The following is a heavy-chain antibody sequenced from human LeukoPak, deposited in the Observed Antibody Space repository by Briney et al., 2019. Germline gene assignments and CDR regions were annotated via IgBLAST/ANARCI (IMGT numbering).Heavy chain of an antibody. CDR1: GFTFSSYA. J-gene: IGHJ4*02. CDR3: AKCDGGYSYGQFDY. Sequence: GGSLRLSCAASGFTFSSYAMSWVRQAPGKGLERVSAISGSGGSTYYADSAKGRFTISRDNSKNTLYLQMNSLRAEDTAVYYCAKCDGGYSYGQFDYWGQGTLVTVSS. D-gene: IGHD5-18*01. V-gene: IGHV3-23*01. CDR2: ISGSGGST.